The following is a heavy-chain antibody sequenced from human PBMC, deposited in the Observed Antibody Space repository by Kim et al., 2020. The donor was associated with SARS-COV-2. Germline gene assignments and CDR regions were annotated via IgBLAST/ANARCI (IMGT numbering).Heavy chain of an antibody. CDR1: GGSFSGYY. CDR2: INHSGST. Sequence: SETLSLTCAVYGGSFSGYYWSWIRQPPGKGLEWIGEINHSGSTNYNPSLKSRVTISVDTSKNQFSLKLSSVTAADTAVYYCAREKVLRYFDWLSGRLERAFDIWGQGTMVTVSS. V-gene: IGHV4-34*01. D-gene: IGHD3-9*01. CDR3: AREKVLRYFDWLSGRLERAFDI. J-gene: IGHJ3*02.